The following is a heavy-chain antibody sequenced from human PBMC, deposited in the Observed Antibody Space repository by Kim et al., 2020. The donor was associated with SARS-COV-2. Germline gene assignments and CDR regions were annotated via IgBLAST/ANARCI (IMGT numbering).Heavy chain of an antibody. D-gene: IGHD3-16*01. CDR3: ARDLGGADV. CDR2: GAGT. J-gene: IGHJ6*02. V-gene: IGHV3-23*01. Sequence: GAGTDYVDSVKGRFSLSRNNSNNTVCLQMNNLRGDDTAVYYCARDLGGADVWGQGTTVIVSS.